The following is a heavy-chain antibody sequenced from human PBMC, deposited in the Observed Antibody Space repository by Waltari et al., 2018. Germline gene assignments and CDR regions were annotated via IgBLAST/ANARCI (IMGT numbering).Heavy chain of an antibody. CDR3: ASSGVNSGSYYFDY. J-gene: IGHJ4*02. CDR1: AGSLRSPY. Sequence: QVQLQESGPGLVKSSETLSPTCTVPAGSLRSPYWSWIWRPPGKGLEWIGYIYYDGSTNNNPSLKSRVTISVDTSKNQFSLKLSSVTAADTAVYYCASSGVNSGSYYFDYWGQGTLVTVSS. V-gene: IGHV4-59*11. CDR2: IYYDGST. D-gene: IGHD1-26*01.